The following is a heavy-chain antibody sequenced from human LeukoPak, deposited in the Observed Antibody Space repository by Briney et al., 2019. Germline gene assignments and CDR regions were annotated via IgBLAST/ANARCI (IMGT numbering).Heavy chain of an antibody. V-gene: IGHV3-33*01. D-gene: IGHD3-16*01. CDR2: IWYDGSNK. J-gene: IGHJ3*01. CDR3: ARGGLGHGFDV. Sequence: GGSLRLSCAASGFTFRSYGMHWVRQAPGKGLEWVAVIWYDGSNKYYADSVKGRFTISRDNAKNTVFLQMNSLRVEDTAVYYCARGGLGHGFDVWGQGTMVTVSS. CDR1: GFTFRSYG.